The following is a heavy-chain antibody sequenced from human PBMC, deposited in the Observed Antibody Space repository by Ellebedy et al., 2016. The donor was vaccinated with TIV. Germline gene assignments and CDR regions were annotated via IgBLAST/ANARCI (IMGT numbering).Heavy chain of an antibody. V-gene: IGHV3-13*01. CDR1: GFTFSSYD. Sequence: GGSLRLSCAASGFTFSSYDMHWVRQGTGKGLEWVSAIGTAGDTYYPGSVKGQFTISRENAKTSLYLQITSLRAEDTAVYYCARVRFGDTAVDYWGQGTLVTVSS. J-gene: IGHJ4*03. CDR3: ARVRFGDTAVDY. D-gene: IGHD2-21*01. CDR2: IGTAGDT.